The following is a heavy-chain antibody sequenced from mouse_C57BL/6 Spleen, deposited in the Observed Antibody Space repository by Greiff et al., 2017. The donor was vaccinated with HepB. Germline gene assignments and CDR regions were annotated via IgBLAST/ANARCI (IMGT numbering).Heavy chain of an antibody. CDR3: ARTGPDWYFDV. J-gene: IGHJ1*03. V-gene: IGHV1-26*01. Sequence: VQLQQSGPELVKPGASVKISCKASGYTFTDYYMNWVKQSHGKSLEWIGDINPNNGGTSYNQKFKGKATLTVDKSSSTAYMELRSLTSEDSAVYYCARTGPDWYFDVWGTGTTVTVSS. CDR2: INPNNGGT. D-gene: IGHD4-1*01. CDR1: GYTFTDYY.